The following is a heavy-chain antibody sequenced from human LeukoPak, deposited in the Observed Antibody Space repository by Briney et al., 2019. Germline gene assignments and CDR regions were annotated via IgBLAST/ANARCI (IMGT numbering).Heavy chain of an antibody. V-gene: IGHV4-39*01. CDR1: GGSITGSHYY. Sequence: PSETLSLTCTVSGGSITGSHYYWGWIRQPPGKGLEWIVTIYYKGTTYYNPSLKRRVTISIDTSKNQFSLKLRSVTAADTAVYYCARHTIAAAGTGGWFDPWGQGALVTVST. CDR2: IYYKGTT. CDR3: ARHTIAAAGTGGWFDP. D-gene: IGHD6-13*01. J-gene: IGHJ5*02.